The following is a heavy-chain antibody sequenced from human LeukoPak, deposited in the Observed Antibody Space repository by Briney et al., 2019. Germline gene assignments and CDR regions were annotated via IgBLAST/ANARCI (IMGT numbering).Heavy chain of an antibody. V-gene: IGHV3-23*01. Sequence: PGGSLRLSCAASVFTFSSYAMSWVRQAPGKGLEWVSTISGSGGSTDYADSVKGRFTISRDNSKNTLYLQMDSLGAEDTAEYYCATMGYDFWSGYWPDYWGQGTLVTVSS. CDR1: VFTFSSYA. J-gene: IGHJ4*02. CDR2: ISGSGGST. D-gene: IGHD3-3*01. CDR3: ATMGYDFWSGYWPDY.